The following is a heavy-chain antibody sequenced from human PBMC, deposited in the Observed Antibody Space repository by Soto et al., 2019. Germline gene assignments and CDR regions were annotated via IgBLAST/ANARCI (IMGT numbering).Heavy chain of an antibody. Sequence: EVQLLESGGGLVQPGGSLRLSCAASGFSFSTNAMSWVRQAPGKGLEWVSGISASGGNTYYADSVKGRFTISRDNSKSTLYLQMNSLRAGDTAVYYCAKDFYSTSYSTSSFSAFDFWGQGTVVTVSS. CDR2: ISASGGNT. CDR3: AKDFYSTSYSTSSFSAFDF. J-gene: IGHJ3*01. D-gene: IGHD6-6*01. CDR1: GFSFSTNA. V-gene: IGHV3-23*01.